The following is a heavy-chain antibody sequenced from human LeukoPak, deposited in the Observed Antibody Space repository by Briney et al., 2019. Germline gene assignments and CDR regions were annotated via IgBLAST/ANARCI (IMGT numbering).Heavy chain of an antibody. CDR2: FDPEDGET. CDR3: ATVSYYYDSSGYQGYFQH. CDR1: GYTLTELS. D-gene: IGHD3-22*01. V-gene: IGHV1-24*01. Sequence: ASVKVSCKVSGYTLTELSIHWVRQAPGTGLEWMGGFDPEDGETIYAQRFQGRVTMTEDTSTDTAYMELSSLRSEDAAVYYCATVSYYYDSSGYQGYFQHWGQGTLVTVSS. J-gene: IGHJ1*01.